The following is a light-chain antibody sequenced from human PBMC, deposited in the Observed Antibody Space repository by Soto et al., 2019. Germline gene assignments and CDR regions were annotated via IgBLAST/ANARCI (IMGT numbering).Light chain of an antibody. V-gene: IGLV2-14*01. CDR3: SSYTSSSTWV. Sequence: QSVLTQPASVSGSPGQSITISCTGTSSEVGGYNYVSWYQQHAGKAPKLMICDVSNRPSGISNRFSGSKSGNTASLTISGLQAEDEADYYCSSYTSSSTWVFGGGTKVTVL. J-gene: IGLJ3*02. CDR2: DVS. CDR1: SSEVGGYNY.